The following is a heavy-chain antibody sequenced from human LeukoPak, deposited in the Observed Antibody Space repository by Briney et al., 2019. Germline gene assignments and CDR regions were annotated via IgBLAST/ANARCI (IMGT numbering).Heavy chain of an antibody. CDR3: ARGNISF. Sequence: GGSLRLFCAASGFTFSSYWMSWVRQAPGRGLEWVANINQDGSKKDYVDSVKGRFTISRDNAKNSLYLKMNTLRAEDTAVFYCARGNISFGARGTLVTVSS. V-gene: IGHV3-7*01. CDR2: INQDGSKK. CDR1: GFTFSSYW. J-gene: IGHJ4*02. D-gene: IGHD2/OR15-2a*01.